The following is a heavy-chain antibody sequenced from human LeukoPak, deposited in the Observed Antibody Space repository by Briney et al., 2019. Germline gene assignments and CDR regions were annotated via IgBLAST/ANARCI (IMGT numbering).Heavy chain of an antibody. CDR3: ARVGDLASPYDAFDI. D-gene: IGHD1-26*01. CDR1: GFTVSSNY. Sequence: GGSLRLSCAASGFTVSSNYMSWVRQAPGKGLEWVSVIYSGGSTYYADSVKGRFTISRDNSKNTLYLQMNSLRAEDTAVYYCARVGDLASPYDAFDIWGQGTMVTVSS. CDR2: IYSGGST. V-gene: IGHV3-53*01. J-gene: IGHJ3*02.